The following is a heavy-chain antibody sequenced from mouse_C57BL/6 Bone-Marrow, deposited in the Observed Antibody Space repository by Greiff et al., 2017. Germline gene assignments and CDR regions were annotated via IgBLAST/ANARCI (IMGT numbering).Heavy chain of an antibody. V-gene: IGHV1-81*01. CDR3: ARWGGGLDY. J-gene: IGHJ2*01. CDR2: IYPRSGNT. Sequence: VQLQQPGAELARPGASVKLSCKASGYTFTSYGISWVKQRTGQGLEWIGEIYPRSGNTYYNEKFKGKATLTADKSSSTAYMELRSLTSEDSAVYFCARWGGGLDYWGQGTTLTVSA. CDR1: GYTFTSYG.